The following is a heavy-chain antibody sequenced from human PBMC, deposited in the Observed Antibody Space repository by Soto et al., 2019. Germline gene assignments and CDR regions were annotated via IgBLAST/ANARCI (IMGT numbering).Heavy chain of an antibody. V-gene: IGHV3-49*03. J-gene: IGHJ4*02. D-gene: IGHD3-22*01. CDR3: TRGRGYYYDSSGYYYFDY. CDR2: IRSKAYGGTT. Sequence: GGSLRLSCTASGFTFGDYAMSWFRQAPGKGLEWVGFIRSKAYGGTTEYAASVKGRFTISRDDSKSIAYLQMNSLKTEDTAVYYCTRGRGYYYDSSGYYYFDYWGQGTLVTVSS. CDR1: GFTFGDYA.